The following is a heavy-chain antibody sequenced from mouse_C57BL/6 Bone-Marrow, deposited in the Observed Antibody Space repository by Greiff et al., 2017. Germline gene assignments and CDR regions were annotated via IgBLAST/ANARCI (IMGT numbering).Heavy chain of an antibody. Sequence: EVNVVESGGGLVQPGGSLKLSCAASGFTFSDYYMYWVRQTPEKRLEWVAYISNGGGSTYYPDTVKGRFTISRDNAKNTLYLQMSRLKSEDTAMYYCARPLYDYYAMDYWGQGTSVTVSS. J-gene: IGHJ4*01. CDR1: GFTFSDYY. CDR3: ARPLYDYYAMDY. V-gene: IGHV5-12*01. D-gene: IGHD2-3*01. CDR2: ISNGGGST.